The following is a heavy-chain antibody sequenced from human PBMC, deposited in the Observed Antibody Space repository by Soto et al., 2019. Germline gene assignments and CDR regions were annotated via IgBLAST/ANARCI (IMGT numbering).Heavy chain of an antibody. V-gene: IGHV3-33*01. CDR2: IWYDGSNK. Sequence: GGSLRLSCAASGFTFSSYGMHWVRQAPGKGLEWVAVIWYDGSNKYYADSVKGRFTISRDNSKNTLYLQMNSLRAEDTAVYYCARGGSGQQLALDYWGQGTLVTVSS. CDR1: GFTFSSYG. CDR3: ARGGSGQQLALDY. D-gene: IGHD6-13*01. J-gene: IGHJ4*02.